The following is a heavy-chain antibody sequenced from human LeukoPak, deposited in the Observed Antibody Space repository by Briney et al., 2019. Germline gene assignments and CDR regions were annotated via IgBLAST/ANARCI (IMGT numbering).Heavy chain of an antibody. CDR1: GDSVSSDIVA. CDR2: TYFRSKWYN. V-gene: IGHV6-1*01. J-gene: IGHJ3*02. Sequence: SQTLSLTCAISGDSVSSDIVAWNWVRQSPSRGLEWLGTTYFRSKWYNDYAISVKGRITINPDTPKNQFCMQLNSVTPEDTAIYYCARKRSANGFDIWGQGTMVTVSS. CDR3: ARKRSANGFDI.